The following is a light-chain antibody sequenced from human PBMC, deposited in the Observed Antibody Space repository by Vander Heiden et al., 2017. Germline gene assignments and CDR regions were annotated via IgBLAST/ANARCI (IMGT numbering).Light chain of an antibody. CDR1: QSISSY. CDR3: QQSYSTPKT. Sequence: DLQMTQSPSSLSASVGDSVTITCRASQSISSYFNWYQQKPGKAPKLLIEAACSLQRGVPSGFRGSGSGRDFTLSIGGLRPGDFGTYYCQQSYSTPKTFGQGTKVEIK. J-gene: IGKJ1*01. CDR2: AAC. V-gene: IGKV1-39*01.